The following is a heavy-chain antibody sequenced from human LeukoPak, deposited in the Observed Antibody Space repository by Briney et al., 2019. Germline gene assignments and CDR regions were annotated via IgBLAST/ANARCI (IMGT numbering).Heavy chain of an antibody. J-gene: IGHJ3*02. CDR3: AKVVVGAFDI. CDR2: ISYDGSNK. D-gene: IGHD2-15*01. CDR1: GFTFSSYG. V-gene: IGHV3-30*18. Sequence: QPGGSLRLSCAASGFTFSSYGMHWGRQAPGKGLEWVAVISYDGSNKYYADSVKGRFTISRDDSKNTLYLQMNSLRAEDTAVYYCAKVVVGAFDIWGQGTMVTVSS.